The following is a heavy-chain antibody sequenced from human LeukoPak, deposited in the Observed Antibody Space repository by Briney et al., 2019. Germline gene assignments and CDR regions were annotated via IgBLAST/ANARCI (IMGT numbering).Heavy chain of an antibody. V-gene: IGHV4-34*01. CDR1: GGSFRGYY. J-gene: IGHJ4*02. D-gene: IGHD6-6*01. Sequence: SETLSLTCAVYGGSFRGYYWSWIRQPPGKGLEWIGEINHSGSTNYNPSLKSRVTISVDTSKNQFSLKLSSVTAADTAVYYCARVPGAARPDYFDYWGQGTLVTVSS. CDR2: INHSGST. CDR3: ARVPGAARPDYFDY.